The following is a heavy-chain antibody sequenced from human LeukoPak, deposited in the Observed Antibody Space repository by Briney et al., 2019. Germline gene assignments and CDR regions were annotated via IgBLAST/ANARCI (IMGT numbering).Heavy chain of an antibody. V-gene: IGHV1-46*01. D-gene: IGHD2-15*01. CDR3: AREYCSGGSCYGLDY. CDR1: GYTFTSYY. J-gene: IGHJ4*02. CDR2: INPNGGST. Sequence: ASVKVSCKASGYTFTSYYMHWVRQAPGQGLEWMGIINPNGGSTSYAQKFQGRVTMTRDTSTSTVYMELSSLRSEDTAVYYCAREYCSGGSCYGLDYWGQGTLVTVSS.